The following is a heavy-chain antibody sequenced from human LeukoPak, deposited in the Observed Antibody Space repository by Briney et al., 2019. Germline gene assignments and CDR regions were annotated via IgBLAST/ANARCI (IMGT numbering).Heavy chain of an antibody. V-gene: IGHV4-39*01. D-gene: IGHD3-10*01. CDR3: ARSYGSGSYYNGARGYYYYYYMDV. CDR1: GGSISSSSYY. CDR2: IYYSGST. Sequence: KPSETLSLTCTVSGGSISSSSYYWGWIRQPPGKGLEWIGSIYYSGSTYYNPSLKSRVTISVDTSKNQFSLKLSSVTAADTAVYYCARSYGSGSYYNGARGYYYYYYMDVWGKGTTVTVSS. J-gene: IGHJ6*03.